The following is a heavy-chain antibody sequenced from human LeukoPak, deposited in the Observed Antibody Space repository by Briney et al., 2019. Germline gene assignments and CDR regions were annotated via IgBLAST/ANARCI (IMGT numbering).Heavy chain of an antibody. CDR2: IIPNSGGT. D-gene: IGHD3-22*01. J-gene: IGHJ4*02. CDR1: GYTFTGYY. V-gene: IGHV1-2*02. CDR3: SREVPHYYDSSGYYPYFDY. Sequence: ASVKVSCKASGYTFTGYYMHWVRQAPGQGLEWMGWIIPNSGGTNYAQKFQGRVTMTRDTSISTAYMELSRLRSDDTAVYYCSREVPHYYDSSGYYPYFDYWGQGTLVTVSS.